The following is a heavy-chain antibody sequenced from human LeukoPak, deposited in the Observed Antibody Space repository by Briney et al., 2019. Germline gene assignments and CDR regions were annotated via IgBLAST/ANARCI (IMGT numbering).Heavy chain of an antibody. J-gene: IGHJ5*02. D-gene: IGHD1-1*01. CDR3: AYSNFVERPGWFDP. Sequence: GGSPRLSCAASGFTFSSYAMTWVRQAPGKGLEWVSLISGDGGSTYYADSVEGRFTISRDNSKNSLYLQMNSLRTEDTALYYCAYSNFVERPGWFDPWGQGTLVTVSS. CDR1: GFTFSSYA. CDR2: ISGDGGST. V-gene: IGHV3-43*02.